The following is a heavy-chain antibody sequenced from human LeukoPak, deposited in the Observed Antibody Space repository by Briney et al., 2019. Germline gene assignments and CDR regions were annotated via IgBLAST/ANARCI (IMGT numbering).Heavy chain of an antibody. J-gene: IGHJ4*02. Sequence: GGSLRLSCAASGFTFSSYAMSWIRQAPGKGLEWVSYISSSGSTIYYADSVKGRFTISRDNAKNSLYLQMNSLRAEDTAVYYCARSTYYYDSSGWGGYFDYWGQGTLVTVSS. D-gene: IGHD3-22*01. V-gene: IGHV3-11*04. CDR1: GFTFSSYA. CDR2: ISSSGSTI. CDR3: ARSTYYYDSSGWGGYFDY.